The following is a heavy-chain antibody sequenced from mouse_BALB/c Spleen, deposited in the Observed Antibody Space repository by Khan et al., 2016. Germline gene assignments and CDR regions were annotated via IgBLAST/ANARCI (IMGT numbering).Heavy chain of an antibody. Sequence: QFQLVQSGPELKKPGETVKISCKASGYTFTNYGMNWVKQAPGKGLKWMGWINTYTGEPTYADDFKGRFAFSLETSASTAYLQINNLKNEDMATYFGARGGTDWGQGTLVTVSA. CDR1: GYTFTNYG. CDR3: ARGGTD. CDR2: INTYTGEP. J-gene: IGHJ3*01. V-gene: IGHV9-1*02.